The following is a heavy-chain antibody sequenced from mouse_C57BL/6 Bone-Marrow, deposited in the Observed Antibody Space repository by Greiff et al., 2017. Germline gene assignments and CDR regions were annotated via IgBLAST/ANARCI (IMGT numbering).Heavy chain of an antibody. CDR3: ASDSFFAY. J-gene: IGHJ3*01. CDR1: GYTITSYW. CDR2: IYPDSGST. Sequence: QVQLQQPGAELVKPGASVKMSCTASGYTITSYWITWVKQRPGQGLEWIGDIYPDSGSTNYNSKFKSKATLTVDTSSNTAYMQISSLTTEDPAVYYYASDSFFAYWGQGTMLTVSA. D-gene: IGHD2-12*01. V-gene: IGHV1-55*01.